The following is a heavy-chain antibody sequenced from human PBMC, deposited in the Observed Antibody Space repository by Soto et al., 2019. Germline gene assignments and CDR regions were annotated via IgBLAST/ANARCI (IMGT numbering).Heavy chain of an antibody. CDR2: IYYRGST. J-gene: IGHJ4*02. V-gene: IGHV4-39*01. Sequence: SETLSLTCTVSGGSIRSSTYYWGWIRQPPGKGLEWIGSIYYRGSTYYNPSLKSRVTISVDTSKKQFSLKLSSVTAADTAVYYCARGVPAALVSSFDYWGQGVLVTVSS. CDR1: GGSIRSSTYY. D-gene: IGHD2-2*01. CDR3: ARGVPAALVSSFDY.